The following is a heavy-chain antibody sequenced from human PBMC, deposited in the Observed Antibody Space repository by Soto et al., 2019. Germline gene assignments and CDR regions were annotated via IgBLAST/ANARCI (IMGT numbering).Heavy chain of an antibody. J-gene: IGHJ4*02. V-gene: IGHV3-11*01. CDR2: ISSSGSTI. Sequence: PGGSLRLSCAASGFTFSDYYMSWIRQAPGKGLEWVSYISSSGSTIYYADSVKGRFTISRDNAKNSLYLQMNSLRAEDTAVYYCARLPVGGELLYYFDYWGQGTLVTVSS. CDR1: GFTFSDYY. CDR3: ARLPVGGELLYYFDY. D-gene: IGHD1-26*01.